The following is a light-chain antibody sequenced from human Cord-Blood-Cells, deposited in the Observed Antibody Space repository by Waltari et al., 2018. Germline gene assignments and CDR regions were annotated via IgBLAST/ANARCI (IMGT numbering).Light chain of an antibody. V-gene: IGKV1-39*01. J-gene: IGKJ1*01. Sequence: GDRVTITCRASQSIISYLNWYQQKPGKAPKLLICAASSLQSGVPSRFSGSGSGTDFTLTISSLQPEDFATYYCQQSYSTPRTFGQGTKVEIK. CDR3: QQSYSTPRT. CDR2: AAS. CDR1: QSIISY.